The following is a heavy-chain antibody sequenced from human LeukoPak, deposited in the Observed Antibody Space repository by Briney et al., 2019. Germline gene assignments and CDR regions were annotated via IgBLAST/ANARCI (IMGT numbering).Heavy chain of an antibody. J-gene: IGHJ4*02. CDR3: ARVYSSGSFYGY. CDR2: INPNSGGT. CDR1: GNTFTGYY. D-gene: IGHD3-10*01. V-gene: IGHV1-2*02. Sequence: ASVKVSCTASGNTFTGYYLHWVRQAPGQGLEWMGWINPNSGGTIYAQKFQGRVTITGDTSITTLYMELRSLRSDDTAVYYCARVYSSGSFYGYWGQGTLVTVSS.